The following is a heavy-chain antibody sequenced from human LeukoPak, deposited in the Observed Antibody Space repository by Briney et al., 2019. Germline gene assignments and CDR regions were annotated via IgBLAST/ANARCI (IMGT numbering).Heavy chain of an antibody. J-gene: IGHJ4*02. V-gene: IGHV3-30-3*01. Sequence: GGSLRLSCAASGFTFSSYAMHWVRQAPGKGLEWVAVISYDGSNKYYADSVKGRFTISRDNSKNTPYLQMNSLRAEDTAVYYCAREYYYDSSGYYYLPGYWGQGTLVTVSS. CDR2: ISYDGSNK. CDR3: AREYYYDSSGYYYLPGY. D-gene: IGHD3-22*01. CDR1: GFTFSSYA.